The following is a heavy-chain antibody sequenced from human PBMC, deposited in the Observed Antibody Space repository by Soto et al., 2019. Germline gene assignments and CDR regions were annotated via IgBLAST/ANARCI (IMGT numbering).Heavy chain of an antibody. V-gene: IGHV3-9*01. Sequence: PGGSLRLSCAASGFTFDDYAMHWVRQAPGKGLEWVSGISWNSGSIGYADSVKGRFTISRDNAKNSLYLQMNSLRAEDTALYYCARARGSSSSYYYYMDVWGKGTTVTVSS. CDR2: ISWNSGSI. CDR3: ARARGSSSSYYYYMDV. D-gene: IGHD6-6*01. J-gene: IGHJ6*03. CDR1: GFTFDDYA.